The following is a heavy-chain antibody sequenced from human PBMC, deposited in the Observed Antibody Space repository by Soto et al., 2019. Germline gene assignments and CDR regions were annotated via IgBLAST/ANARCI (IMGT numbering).Heavy chain of an antibody. CDR2: VFYTGFT. V-gene: IGHV4-39*01. J-gene: IGHJ4*02. Sequence: SETLSLTCAVSGASISGSYYYWAWLRQSPGQGPEWAGSVFYTGFTSYNPSLESRVSVSVDTTKSQFSLKLSAVTAADTAVYYCATSQKGYNWNYFDHWGQGALVTAPQ. D-gene: IGHD1-20*01. CDR1: GASISGSYYY. CDR3: ATSQKGYNWNYFDH.